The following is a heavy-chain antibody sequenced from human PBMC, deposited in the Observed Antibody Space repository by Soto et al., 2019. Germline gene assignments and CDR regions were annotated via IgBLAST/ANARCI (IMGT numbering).Heavy chain of an antibody. V-gene: IGHV6-1*01. CDR2: TYYRSNWNF. CDR3: AGELDIHHGLGY. CDR1: WGSVSSNTAT. J-gene: IGHJ4*02. D-gene: IGHD3-3*02. Sequence: QTLSLTCASSWGSVSSNTATWNWVRQSPSGGLEWLGRTYYRSNWNFDYALSVKSRITINPDTSKNQFYLQLSSLTPEDTAVYYCAGELDIHHGLGYWGPGTSVTVSS.